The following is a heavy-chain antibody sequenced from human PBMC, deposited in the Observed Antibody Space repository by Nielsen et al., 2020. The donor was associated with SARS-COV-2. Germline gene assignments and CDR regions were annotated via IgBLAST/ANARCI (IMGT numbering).Heavy chain of an antibody. D-gene: IGHD1-26*01. Sequence: SETLSLTCIVSGGSISSPYYYWGWVRQPPGKGPEWIGSIYYSGTTYYNPSLKSRVTLSADTSKNRFSLQLNSVTPEDTAVYYCARDHPGFRRSPDGFDLWGQGTMVTVSS. CDR3: ARDHPGFRRSPDGFDL. CDR2: IYYSGTT. J-gene: IGHJ3*01. V-gene: IGHV4-39*02. CDR1: GGSISSPYYY.